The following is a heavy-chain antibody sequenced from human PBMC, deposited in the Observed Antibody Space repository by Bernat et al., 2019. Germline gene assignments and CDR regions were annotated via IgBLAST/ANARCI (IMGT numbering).Heavy chain of an antibody. D-gene: IGHD2-15*01. J-gene: IGHJ4*02. CDR1: GGTFSSYA. CDR2: TIPIFGTA. CDR3: ARTGYCSGGSCPGDY. V-gene: IGHV1-69*06. Sequence: QVQLVQSGAEVKKPGSSVKVSCKASGGTFSSYAISWVRQAPGQGLEWMGGTIPIFGTANYAQKFQGRVTITADKSTSTAYMELSSLRSEDTAVYYCARTGYCSGGSCPGDYWGQGTLVTVSS.